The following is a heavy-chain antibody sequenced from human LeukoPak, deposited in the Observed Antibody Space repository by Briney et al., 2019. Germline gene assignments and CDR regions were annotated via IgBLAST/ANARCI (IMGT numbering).Heavy chain of an antibody. CDR1: GFTFSSYA. CDR3: ARGAMGATRGRLDY. V-gene: IGHV4-34*01. CDR2: INHSGST. Sequence: GSLRLSRAASGFTFSSYAMSWVRQAPGKGLEWIGEINHSGSTNYNPSLKSRVTISVDTSKNQFSLKLSSVTAADTAVYYCARGAMGATRGRLDYWGQGTLVTVSS. D-gene: IGHD1-26*01. J-gene: IGHJ4*02.